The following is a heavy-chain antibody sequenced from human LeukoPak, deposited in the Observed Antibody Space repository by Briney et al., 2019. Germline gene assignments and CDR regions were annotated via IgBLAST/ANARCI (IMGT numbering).Heavy chain of an antibody. J-gene: IGHJ4*02. CDR1: GYTFTSYA. Sequence: PGASVRVSCKASGYTFTSYAMNWVRQAPGQGLEWMGWINTNTGNPTYAQGFTGRFVFSLDTSVSTACLQISSLKAEDTAVYYCARDLGYYDFWSGYYPLHYWGQGTLVTVSS. CDR3: ARDLGYYDFWSGYYPLHY. CDR2: INTNTGNP. V-gene: IGHV7-4-1*02. D-gene: IGHD3-3*01.